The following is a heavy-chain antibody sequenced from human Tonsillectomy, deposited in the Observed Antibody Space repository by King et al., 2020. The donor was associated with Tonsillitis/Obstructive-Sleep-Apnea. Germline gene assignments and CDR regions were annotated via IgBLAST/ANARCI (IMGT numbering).Heavy chain of an antibody. J-gene: IGHJ5*02. D-gene: IGHD7-27*01. CDR3: ARHPLGTNWFDP. V-gene: IGHV5-10-1*01. Sequence: VQLVESGGEVKKPGESLRISCAGSGYSFRHYWISWVRQMPGKDLEWMTTIDPSGSFTDYSPSFRGHVTVSVDKSINTAYLQWSSLKPSDTAMYYCARHPLGTNWFDPWGQGTLVTVSS. CDR2: IDPSGSFT. CDR1: GYSFRHYW.